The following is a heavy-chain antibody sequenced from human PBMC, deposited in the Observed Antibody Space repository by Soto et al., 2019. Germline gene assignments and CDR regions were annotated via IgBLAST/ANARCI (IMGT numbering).Heavy chain of an antibody. Sequence: EVQLVESGGGLVQPGRSLRLSCAASGFTFDDYAMHWVRQAPGKGLEWVSGISWNSGSIGYADSVKGRITIYRDNAKNSLYLQMNSLRAEDTALYYCARDLLLFRGYGAFDIWGQGTMVIVSS. CDR1: GFTFDDYA. J-gene: IGHJ3*02. CDR2: ISWNSGSI. D-gene: IGHD3-10*01. CDR3: ARDLLLFRGYGAFDI. V-gene: IGHV3-9*01.